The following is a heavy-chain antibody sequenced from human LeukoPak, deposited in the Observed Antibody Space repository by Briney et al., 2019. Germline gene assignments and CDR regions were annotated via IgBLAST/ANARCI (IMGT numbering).Heavy chain of an antibody. CDR2: FSVYNGDT. Sequence: ASVKVSCKASGYTFRSYGISWVRQAPGQGLEWMGWFSVYNGDTNYAQKLQGRVTMSTDTSTSTAYMELRSLTSDDTAVYFCAGGCGGRSAAGFGIWGQGTMVTVSS. V-gene: IGHV1-18*01. CDR1: GYTFRSYG. CDR3: AGGCGGRSAAGFGI. D-gene: IGHD2-21*01. J-gene: IGHJ3*02.